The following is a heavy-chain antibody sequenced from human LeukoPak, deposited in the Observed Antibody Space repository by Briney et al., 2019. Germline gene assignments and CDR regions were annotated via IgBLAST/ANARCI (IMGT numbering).Heavy chain of an antibody. CDR3: ARVRRDGYYAFDY. D-gene: IGHD5-24*01. J-gene: IGHJ4*02. V-gene: IGHV1-2*02. Sequence: GASVKVFCKASGYTFTGYYMHWVRPAPGQGLEWMGWINSNSGGTNYAQKFQGRVTMTRDTSISTAYMELSRLRSDDTAVYYCARVRRDGYYAFDYWGQGTLVTVSS. CDR2: INSNSGGT. CDR1: GYTFTGYY.